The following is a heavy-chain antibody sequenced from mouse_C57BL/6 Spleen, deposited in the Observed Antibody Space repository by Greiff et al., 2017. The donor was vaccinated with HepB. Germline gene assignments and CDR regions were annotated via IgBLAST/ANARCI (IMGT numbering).Heavy chain of an antibody. J-gene: IGHJ1*03. CDR1: GFTFSSYA. V-gene: IGHV5-4*01. CDR2: ISDGGSYT. CDR3: ARDRDYYGSSFYWYFDV. D-gene: IGHD1-1*01. Sequence: VQRVESGGGLVKPGGSLKLSCAASGFTFSSYAMSWVRPTPEKRLEWVATISDGGSYTYYPDNVKGRFTISRDNAKNNLYLQMSHLKSEDTAMYYCARDRDYYGSSFYWYFDVWGTGTTVTVSS.